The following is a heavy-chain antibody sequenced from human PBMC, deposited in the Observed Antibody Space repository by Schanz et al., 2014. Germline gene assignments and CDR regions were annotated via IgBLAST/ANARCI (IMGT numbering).Heavy chain of an antibody. CDR2: IYYRGNP. Sequence: QVQLQESGPGLVEPSPTLSLTCTDSGDSISSAYWSWIRQHPGKGLEWIGLIYYRGNPYYNPSLKSRVSISLDPSKTQFVLNLNSLTAADTAVYYCARVPEPGWFDPWGQGTLVTVSS. J-gene: IGHJ5*02. CDR1: GDSISSAY. D-gene: IGHD1-26*01. CDR3: ARVPEPGWFDP. V-gene: IGHV4-31*03.